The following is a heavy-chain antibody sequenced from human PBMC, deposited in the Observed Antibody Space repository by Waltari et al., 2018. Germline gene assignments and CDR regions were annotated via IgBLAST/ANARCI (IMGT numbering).Heavy chain of an antibody. CDR3: ARLTRGSGFFQ. Sequence: QVQLVESGGGLVKPGGSLRLSCAASGFTFSSYYLSWTRQAPGEELEWVSYISSMGMTIYYADSVKGRFTISRDNAKNSLYLQMNSLRAEDTAVYYCARLTRGSGFFQWGQGTLVTVSS. D-gene: IGHD6-19*01. CDR2: ISSMGMTI. CDR1: GFTFSSYY. J-gene: IGHJ4*02. V-gene: IGHV3-11*04.